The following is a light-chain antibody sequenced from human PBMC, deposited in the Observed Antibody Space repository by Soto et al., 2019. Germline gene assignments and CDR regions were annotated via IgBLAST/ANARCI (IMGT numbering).Light chain of an antibody. Sequence: QSVLTQPASMSGSPGQSITISCTGTSSDVGGYNYVSWYQRRPGEAPKLMIYEVTYRPSGVSNRFSGSKSGNTASLTISGLQAEDEADYYCSSYTFSSSHVAFGGGTKLTVL. CDR1: SSDVGGYNY. V-gene: IGLV2-14*01. J-gene: IGLJ2*01. CDR3: SSYTFSSSHVA. CDR2: EVT.